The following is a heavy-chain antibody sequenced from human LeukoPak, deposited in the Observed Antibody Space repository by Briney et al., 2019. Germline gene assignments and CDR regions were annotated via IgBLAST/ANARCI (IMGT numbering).Heavy chain of an antibody. CDR3: ARGADGVSSNSRGWFDP. CDR1: GFTFNRYN. D-gene: IGHD2-15*01. V-gene: IGHV3-21*01. CDR2: ISTSSSYI. J-gene: IGHJ5*02. Sequence: GGSLRLSCAASGFTFNRYNMHWVRRAPGKGLEWVSSISTSSSYIYYADSVRGRFTISRDNSKNSLYLQMNSLRAEDTAGYSCARGADGVSSNSRGWFDPWGQGTLVTVSS.